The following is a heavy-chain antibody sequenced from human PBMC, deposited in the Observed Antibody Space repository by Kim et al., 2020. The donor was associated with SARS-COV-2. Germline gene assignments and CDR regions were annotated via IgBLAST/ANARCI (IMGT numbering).Heavy chain of an antibody. V-gene: IGHV4-39*07. CDR2: IYYSGST. CDR1: GGSISSSSYY. CDR3: ARGPWQWLVRNWFDP. Sequence: SETLSLTCTVSGGSISSSSYYWGWIRQPPGKGLEWIGSIYYSGSTYYNPSLKSRVTISVDTSKNQFSLKLSSVTAADTAVYYCARGPWQWLVRNWFDPWGQGTLVTVSS. J-gene: IGHJ5*02. D-gene: IGHD6-19*01.